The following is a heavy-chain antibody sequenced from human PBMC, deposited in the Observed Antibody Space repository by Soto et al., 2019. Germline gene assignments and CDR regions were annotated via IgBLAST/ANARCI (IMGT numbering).Heavy chain of an antibody. V-gene: IGHV3-7*03. J-gene: IGHJ5*02. D-gene: IGHD6-19*01. CDR1: GFTFSSYW. CDR3: ARAAPSGWYPKRWFDP. CDR2: IKQDGSEK. Sequence: GGSLRLSCAASGFTFSSYWMSWVRQAPGKGLEWVANIKQDGSEKYYVDSVKGRFTISRDNAKNSLYLQMNSLRAEDTAVYYRARAAPSGWYPKRWFDPWGQGTLVTVS.